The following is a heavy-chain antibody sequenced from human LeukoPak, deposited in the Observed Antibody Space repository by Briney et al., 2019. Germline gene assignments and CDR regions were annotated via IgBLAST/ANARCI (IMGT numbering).Heavy chain of an antibody. D-gene: IGHD3-9*01. Sequence: GESLKISCKGSGYSFTSYWIGWVRQMPGKGLEWMGIIYPGDSDTRYSPSFQGQVTISADKSISTAYLQWSSLKASDTAMYYCARCPNTKGYYDILTGYYPGRADAFDIWGQGTMVTVSS. CDR3: ARCPNTKGYYDILTGYYPGRADAFDI. CDR2: IYPGDSDT. V-gene: IGHV5-51*01. CDR1: GYSFTSYW. J-gene: IGHJ3*02.